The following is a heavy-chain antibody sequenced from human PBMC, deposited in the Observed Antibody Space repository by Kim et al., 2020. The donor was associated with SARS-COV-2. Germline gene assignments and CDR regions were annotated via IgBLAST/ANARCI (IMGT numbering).Heavy chain of an antibody. CDR2: ISWNSGSI. J-gene: IGHJ4*02. D-gene: IGHD6-13*01. CDR3: AKGTDSSIWDPKYY. CDR1: GFTFDDYA. Sequence: GGSLRLSCAASGFTFDDYAMHWVRQAPGKGLEWVSGISWNSGSIGYADSVKGRFTISRDNAKNSLYLQMNSLRAEDTALYYCAKGTDSSIWDPKYYWGQG. V-gene: IGHV3-9*01.